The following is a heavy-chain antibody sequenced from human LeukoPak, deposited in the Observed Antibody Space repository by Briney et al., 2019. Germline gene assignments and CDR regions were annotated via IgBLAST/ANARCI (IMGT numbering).Heavy chain of an antibody. CDR3: AKDLLGGIAAAGHDAFDI. D-gene: IGHD6-13*01. Sequence: PGGSLRLSCAASGFTFSSYDMTWVRQASGRGLEWVSSIRPSGDNTYYADSVKGRFTISRDNSKNTLYLQMNSLRAEDTAVYYCAKDLLGGIAAAGHDAFDIWGQGTMVTVSS. CDR1: GFTFSSYD. V-gene: IGHV3-23*01. CDR2: IRPSGDNT. J-gene: IGHJ3*02.